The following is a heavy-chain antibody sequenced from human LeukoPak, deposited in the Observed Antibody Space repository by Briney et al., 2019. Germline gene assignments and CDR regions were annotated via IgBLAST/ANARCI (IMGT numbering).Heavy chain of an antibody. CDR2: IYYSGST. CDR3: ARLPKYSGSYSGAFDI. D-gene: IGHD1-26*01. Sequence: TSETLSLTCTVSGGSISSSSYYWGWIRQPPGKGLEWIGSIYYSGSTYYNPSLKSRVTISVDTSKNQFSLKLSSVTAADTAVYYCARLPKYSGSYSGAFDIWGQGTMVTVSS. J-gene: IGHJ3*02. CDR1: GGSISSSSYY. V-gene: IGHV4-39*01.